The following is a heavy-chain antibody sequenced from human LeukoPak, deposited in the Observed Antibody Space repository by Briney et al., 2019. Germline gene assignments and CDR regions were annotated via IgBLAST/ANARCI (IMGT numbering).Heavy chain of an antibody. CDR1: GFTFSSYE. CDR2: ISSSGSTI. D-gene: IGHD2/OR15-2a*01. Sequence: GGSLRLSCAASGFTFSSYEMNWVRQAPGKGLEWVSYISSSGSTIYYADSVKGRFTISRDNAKNSLYLQMNSLRAEDTAVYYCARLPRIRRWFDPWGQGTLVTVSS. CDR3: ARLPRIRRWFDP. V-gene: IGHV3-48*03. J-gene: IGHJ5*02.